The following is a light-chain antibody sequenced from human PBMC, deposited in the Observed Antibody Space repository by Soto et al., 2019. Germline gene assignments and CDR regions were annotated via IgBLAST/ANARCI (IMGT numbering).Light chain of an antibody. Sequence: QSALIQPASVSASPGQSITISCSGTSRDVGAYNYVSWYQQLPGKAPKLIIFPVADRPSGVPNRFSGSKSGNAASLTISGLQPEDEDDYYCSSYSKTSSVLFGGGTKLTVL. V-gene: IGLV2-14*01. CDR2: PVA. CDR1: SRDVGAYNY. J-gene: IGLJ2*01. CDR3: SSYSKTSSVL.